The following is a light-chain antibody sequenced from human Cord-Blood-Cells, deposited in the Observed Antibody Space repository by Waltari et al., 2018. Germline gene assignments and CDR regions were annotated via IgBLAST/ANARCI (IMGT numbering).Light chain of an antibody. CDR1: SSDVGSYNL. CDR2: EGS. Sequence: QSALTQPASVSGSPGQSITISCTGTSSDVGSYNLVSWYQQHPGEAPKLMIYEGSKRPSGVANRFSVSKSGNTASLTISGLQAEDEADYYCCSYAGSSTFDWVFGGGTKLTVL. CDR3: CSYAGSSTFDWV. J-gene: IGLJ3*02. V-gene: IGLV2-23*03.